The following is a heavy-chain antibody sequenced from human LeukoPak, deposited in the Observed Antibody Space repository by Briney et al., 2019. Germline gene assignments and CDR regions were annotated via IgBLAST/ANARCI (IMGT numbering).Heavy chain of an antibody. CDR1: GGSIDSYY. J-gene: IGHJ4*02. D-gene: IGHD2-2*01. CDR2: IYYTGST. CDR3: VRVYQSAECYFDY. Sequence: PSETLSLTCTVSGGSIDSYYWSWIRQPPGKGLEWIGYIYYTGSTEYHPSLKSRVTISLDTSKNQFSLKLTSVTAADTAVYYCVRVYQSAECYFDYWGQGNLVSVSS. V-gene: IGHV4-59*01.